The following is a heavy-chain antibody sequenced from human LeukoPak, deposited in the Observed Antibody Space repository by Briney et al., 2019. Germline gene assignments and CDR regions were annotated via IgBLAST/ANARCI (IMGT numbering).Heavy chain of an antibody. CDR3: AKDRSSARALVGAYYFDY. CDR1: GFTFSSYD. Sequence: GGSLRLSCAASGFTFSSYDMHWVRQAPGKGLEWVAFIRYDGSNKYYADSVKGRFTISRDNSKNTLYLQMNSLRAEDTAVYYCAKDRSSARALVGAYYFDYWGQGTLVTVSS. D-gene: IGHD1-26*01. V-gene: IGHV3-30*02. J-gene: IGHJ4*02. CDR2: IRYDGSNK.